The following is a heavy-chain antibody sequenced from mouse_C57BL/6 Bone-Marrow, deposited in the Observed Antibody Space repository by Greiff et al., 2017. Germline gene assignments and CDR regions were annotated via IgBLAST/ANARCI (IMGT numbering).Heavy chain of an antibody. V-gene: IGHV1-5*01. Sequence: VQLQQSGTVLARPGASVKMSCKTSGYTFTSYWMHWVKQRPGQGLEWIGAIYPGNSDTSYNQKFKGKAKLTAVTSASTAYMELSSLTNEDSAVYYCTRNYGSSYCWYCDVWGTGTTVTVSS. CDR2: IYPGNSDT. D-gene: IGHD1-1*01. J-gene: IGHJ1*03. CDR1: GYTFTSYW. CDR3: TRNYGSSYCWYCDV.